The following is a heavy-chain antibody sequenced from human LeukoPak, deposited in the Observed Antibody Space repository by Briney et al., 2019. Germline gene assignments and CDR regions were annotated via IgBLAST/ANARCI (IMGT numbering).Heavy chain of an antibody. J-gene: IGHJ4*02. CDR3: ARDPDYGDFDGGD. CDR1: GFTFSSYW. D-gene: IGHD4-17*01. CDR2: IKQDGSEK. V-gene: IGHV3-7*01. Sequence: PGGSLRLSCAASGFTFSSYWMSWVRQTPGKGLEWVANIKQDGSEKYYVEFAKGRFTISRDNAKNSLYLQMNSLRAEDTAVYYCARDPDYGDFDGGDWGQGTLVTVSS.